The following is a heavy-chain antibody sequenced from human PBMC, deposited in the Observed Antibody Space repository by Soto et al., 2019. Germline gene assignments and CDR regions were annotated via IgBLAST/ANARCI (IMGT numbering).Heavy chain of an antibody. CDR1: GFTFSIYP. J-gene: IGHJ4*02. D-gene: IGHD3-22*01. CDR3: AKETSFYDSSGYLYSFDC. V-gene: IGHV3-23*01. CDR2: ITGSGGST. Sequence: EVHLLESRGGLVQPGGSLRLSCAASGFTFSIYPMSWVRQAPGKGLEWVSSITGSGGSTYYADSVKGRFTISRDNSKNTLYLQMNGLRVEDTAVYYCAKETSFYDSSGYLYSFDCWGQGTLVTVSS.